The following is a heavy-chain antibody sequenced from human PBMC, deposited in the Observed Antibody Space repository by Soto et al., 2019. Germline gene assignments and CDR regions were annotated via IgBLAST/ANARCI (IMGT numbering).Heavy chain of an antibody. J-gene: IGHJ4*02. V-gene: IGHV1-69*02. CDR3: ARLTTVVTPGIDY. D-gene: IGHD4-17*01. CDR2: IIPILGIA. CDR1: GGTFSSYT. Sequence: QVQLVQSGAEVKKPGSSVKVSCKASGGTFSSYTISWVRQAPGQGLEWMGRIIPILGIANYAQKFQGRVTITADKSTSTAYRELSSLRSEDTAVYYCARLTTVVTPGIDYWGQGTLVTVSS.